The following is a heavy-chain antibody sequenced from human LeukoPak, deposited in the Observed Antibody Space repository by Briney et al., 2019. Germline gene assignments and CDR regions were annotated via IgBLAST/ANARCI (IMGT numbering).Heavy chain of an antibody. CDR3: ARSHGTAPFPDY. J-gene: IGHJ4*02. Sequence: GGSLRLSCAASEFTFSSYAMHWVRQAPGKGLEWVAVISYDGSNKYYADSVKGRFTISRDNSKNTLYLQMNSLRAEDTAVYYCARSHGTAPFPDYWGQGTLVTVSS. CDR1: EFTFSSYA. CDR2: ISYDGSNK. V-gene: IGHV3-30*04. D-gene: IGHD1-1*01.